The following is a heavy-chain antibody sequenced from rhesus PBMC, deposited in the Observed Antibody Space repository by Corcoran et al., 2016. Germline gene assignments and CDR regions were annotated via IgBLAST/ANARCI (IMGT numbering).Heavy chain of an antibody. D-gene: IGHD5-42*01. CDR2: ISSSSGNT. CDR3: ASRGYSGYRSSNTHFDY. J-gene: IGHJ4*01. Sequence: QVQLQESGPGLLKPSETLSLTCAVSGGSISGGSGWGWIRQPPGKGLEWIGSISSSSGNTYYNPTPKSRVSISTDTSKDQFSLKLSSVTAADTAVDYCASRGYSGYRSSNTHFDYWGQGVLVTVSS. CDR1: GGSISGGSG. V-gene: IGHV4S7*01.